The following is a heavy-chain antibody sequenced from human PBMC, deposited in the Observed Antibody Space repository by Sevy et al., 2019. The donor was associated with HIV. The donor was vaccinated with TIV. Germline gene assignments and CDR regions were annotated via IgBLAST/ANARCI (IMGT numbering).Heavy chain of an antibody. CDR2: ISYDGSSK. D-gene: IGHD3-3*01. V-gene: IGHV3-30-3*01. CDR3: ARSYDFWSGYYTDYYYGMDV. J-gene: IGHJ6*02. CDR1: GFTFSSYA. Sequence: GGSLRLSCAASGFTFSSYAMHWVRQAPGKGLEWVAVISYDGSSKYYADSVKGRFTISRDNSKNTLYLQMNSLRAEDTAVYYYARSYDFWSGYYTDYYYGMDVWGQGTTVTVSS.